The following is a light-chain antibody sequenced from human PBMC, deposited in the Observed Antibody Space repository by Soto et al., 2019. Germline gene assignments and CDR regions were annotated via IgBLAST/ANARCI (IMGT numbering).Light chain of an antibody. V-gene: IGKV1-8*01. J-gene: IGKJ4*01. CDR2: AAS. CDR1: QGISSY. CDR3: QQYYSYPFT. Sequence: AIRMTQSPSSLSASTGDRVTITCRASQGISSYLAWYQQKPGKAPKILIYAASTLQSGVPSRFSGSGSGTDFTLTISCLQSEDFATYYCQQYYSYPFTFGGGTKVEIK.